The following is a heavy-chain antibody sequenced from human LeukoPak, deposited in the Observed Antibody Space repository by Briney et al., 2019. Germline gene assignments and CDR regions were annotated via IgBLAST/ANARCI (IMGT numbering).Heavy chain of an antibody. CDR2: IYYTGKT. CDR3: ARLVNNDSSGDTDTFDM. D-gene: IGHD3-22*01. V-gene: IGHV4-59*11. CDR1: GGSISRHY. Sequence: PSETLSLTCAVPGGSISRHYWSWIRQPPGKGLEWIGYIYYTGKTYHSPSLHSRVTMSVDTSNNHFALRLTSMTAADTAVYYCARLVNNDSSGDTDTFDMWGQGTMVTVSS. J-gene: IGHJ3*02.